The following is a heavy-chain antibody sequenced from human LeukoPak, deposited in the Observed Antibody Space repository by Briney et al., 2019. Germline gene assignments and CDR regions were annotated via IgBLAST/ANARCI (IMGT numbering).Heavy chain of an antibody. J-gene: IGHJ4*02. V-gene: IGHV1-2*02. CDR1: GYTFTGYY. CDR2: INPNSGGT. Sequence: ASVKVSCKASGYTFTGYYMHWVRQAPGQGLEWMGWINPNSGGTNYAQKFQGGVTMTRDTSISTAYMELSRLRSDDTAVYYCAVNVLLWFGELPDWGQGTLVTVSS. D-gene: IGHD3-10*01. CDR3: AVNVLLWFGELPD.